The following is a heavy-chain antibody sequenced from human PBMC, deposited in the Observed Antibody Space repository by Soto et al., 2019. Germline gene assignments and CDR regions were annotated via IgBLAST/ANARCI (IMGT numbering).Heavy chain of an antibody. V-gene: IGHV4-30-4*01. CDR1: GGSISSGDYY. CDR2: IYYSGST. J-gene: IGHJ4*02. CDR3: ASGRGVVPTAPPGYSGYEIFDY. Sequence: QVQLQESGPGLVKPSQTLSLTCTVSGGSISSGDYYWSWIRQPPGKGLEWIGYIYYSGSTYYNPSLKSRVTISVDTSKNRFSLKLSSVTAADTAVYYCASGRGVVPTAPPGYSGYEIFDYWGQGTLVTVSS. D-gene: IGHD5-12*01.